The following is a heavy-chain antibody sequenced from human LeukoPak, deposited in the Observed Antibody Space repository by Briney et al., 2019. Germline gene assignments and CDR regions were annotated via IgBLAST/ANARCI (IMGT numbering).Heavy chain of an antibody. V-gene: IGHV3-23*01. CDR1: GFTFSSYG. CDR2: ISGSGGNV. Sequence: GGTLRLPCAASGFTFSSYGMSWVRQAPGKGLEWVSSISGSGGNVYYAGSVRGRFTISRDNSKNTVYLQMNSLRAEDTATYYCARDIRNYYDSGAYGWFDPWGQGTLVPVSS. CDR3: ARDIRNYYDSGAYGWFDP. D-gene: IGHD3-10*01. J-gene: IGHJ5*02.